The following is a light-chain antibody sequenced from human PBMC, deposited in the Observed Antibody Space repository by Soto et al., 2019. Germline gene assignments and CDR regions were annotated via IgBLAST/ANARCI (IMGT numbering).Light chain of an antibody. J-gene: IGKJ2*01. CDR1: QSVSSSSY. CDR2: GAS. V-gene: IGKV3-20*01. Sequence: EIVLTQSPGTLSLSPGERATLSCRASQSVSSSSYLAWYQQNPGQAPRLLIYGASSRATGIPDRFSGSGSGTDFTLTISRLEPEDFAVYYCRQYGSSPSYTFGQGTKLEIK. CDR3: RQYGSSPSYT.